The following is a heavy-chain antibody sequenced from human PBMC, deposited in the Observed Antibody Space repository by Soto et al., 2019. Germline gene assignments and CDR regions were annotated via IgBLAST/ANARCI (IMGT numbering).Heavy chain of an antibody. D-gene: IGHD6-19*01. CDR1: GGSITSSRYY. CDR3: ASQRGGWYYAFDI. J-gene: IGHJ3*02. CDR2: IYFSGST. Sequence: SETLSLTCTVSGGSITSSRYYWGWIRQPPGKGLEWIGSIYFSGSTYYNPSLKSRVTISVDTSKNQFSLKLSSVTAADTAVYYCASQRGGWYYAFDIWGQGTMVT. V-gene: IGHV4-39*01.